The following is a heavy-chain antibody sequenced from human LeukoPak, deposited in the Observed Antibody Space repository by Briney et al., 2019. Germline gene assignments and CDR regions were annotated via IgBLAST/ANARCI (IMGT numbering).Heavy chain of an antibody. CDR2: ISAYNGNT. V-gene: IGHV1-18*01. D-gene: IGHD1-26*01. CDR1: GYTFTSYG. Sequence: ASVKVSCKASGYTFTSYGISWVRQAPGQGLEWMGWISAYNGNTNYAQKLQGRVTMTRDTSTSTVYMELSSLRSEDTAVYYCARDTFDNSGSYSGRVGGFDYWGQGTLVTVSS. J-gene: IGHJ4*02. CDR3: ARDTFDNSGSYSGRVGGFDY.